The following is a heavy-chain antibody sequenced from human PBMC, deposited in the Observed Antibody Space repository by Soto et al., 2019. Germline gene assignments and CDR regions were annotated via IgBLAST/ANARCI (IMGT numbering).Heavy chain of an antibody. CDR1: GYSFTTYL. J-gene: IGHJ4*02. D-gene: IGHD4-17*01. CDR2: LNPTAGRT. V-gene: IGHV1-46*01. CDR3: ARQRTTVVTQAYFDH. Sequence: ASVKVSCKTSGYSFTTYLMHWVRQAPGQGLEWMGILNPTAGRTSYSQRFQGRVTMSVDTSKNQFSLTLNSVTAADAAVYYCARQRTTVVTQAYFDHWGQGTLVTVSS.